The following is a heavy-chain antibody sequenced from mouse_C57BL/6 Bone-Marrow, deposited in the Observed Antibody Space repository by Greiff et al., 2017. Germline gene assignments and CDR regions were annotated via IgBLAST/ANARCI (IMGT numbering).Heavy chain of an antibody. CDR1: GYTFTSYW. D-gene: IGHD1-2*01. Sequence: QVQLKQPGAELVKPGASVKMSCKASGYTFTSYWITWVKQRPGQGLEWIGDIYPGSGSTNYNEKFKSKATLTVDTSSSTAYMQLSSLTSEDSAVYYCARSAMNMCDAIYYYAMDYWGQGTSVTVSS. CDR3: ARSAMNMCDAIYYYAMDY. V-gene: IGHV1-55*01. CDR2: IYPGSGST. J-gene: IGHJ4*01.